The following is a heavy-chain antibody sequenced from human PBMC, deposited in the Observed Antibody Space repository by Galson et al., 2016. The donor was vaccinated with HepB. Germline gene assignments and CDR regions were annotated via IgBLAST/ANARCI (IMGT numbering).Heavy chain of an antibody. CDR1: LFSFRTSA. J-gene: IGHJ6*02. D-gene: IGHD2-15*01. CDR2: ISTDGDDT. V-gene: IGHV3-23*01. Sequence: SLRLSCAASLFSFRTSAMSWVRQASGKGLEWVSLISTDGDDTYYAYSVTARFIISRDNSENRWFLQMNTLTVEDTAVYYCAKVLCSGGSCSPVRVNYHYGMDVWGQGTTVTV. CDR3: AKVLCSGGSCSPVRVNYHYGMDV.